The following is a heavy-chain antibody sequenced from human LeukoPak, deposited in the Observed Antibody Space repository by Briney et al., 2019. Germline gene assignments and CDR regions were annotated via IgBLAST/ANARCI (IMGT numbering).Heavy chain of an antibody. Sequence: GGSLRLSCAATGLSVSSNFMSWVRQAPGKGLEWVSVIYSGGSTYYADSVKGRFTISRDNSKNTLYLQMNSLRAEDTAVYYCARGEKVGVTRGALGYWGQGTLVTVSS. J-gene: IGHJ4*02. CDR2: IYSGGST. D-gene: IGHD1-26*01. CDR1: GLSVSSNF. V-gene: IGHV3-53*01. CDR3: ARGEKVGVTRGALGY.